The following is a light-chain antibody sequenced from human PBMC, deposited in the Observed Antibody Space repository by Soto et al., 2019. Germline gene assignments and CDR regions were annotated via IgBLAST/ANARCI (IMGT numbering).Light chain of an antibody. CDR1: SSNIGAGYD. V-gene: IGLV1-40*01. Sequence: QSALTQPLSVSGAPVQSVTISCTGSSSNIGAGYDVHWYQQLPGTAPKLLIYGNSNRPSGVPDRFSGSKSGTSASLAITGLQAEDEADYYCQSYDSSLSGSYVLGTGTKVTV. CDR2: GNS. J-gene: IGLJ1*01. CDR3: QSYDSSLSGSYV.